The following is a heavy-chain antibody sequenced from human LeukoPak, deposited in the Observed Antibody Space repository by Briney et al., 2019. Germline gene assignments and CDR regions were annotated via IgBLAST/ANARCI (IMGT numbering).Heavy chain of an antibody. CDR2: IIPIFGTT. V-gene: IGHV1-69*01. Sequence: GSSVKVSCKASGGTFSTYAISWVRQAPGQGLEWMGGIIPIFGTTNYAQKFQGRVTITADESTSTAYMELSSLRSEDTAVYYCASPGEYYYDSSGYSPLDCWGQGTLVTVSS. J-gene: IGHJ4*02. D-gene: IGHD3-22*01. CDR1: GGTFSTYA. CDR3: ASPGEYYYDSSGYSPLDC.